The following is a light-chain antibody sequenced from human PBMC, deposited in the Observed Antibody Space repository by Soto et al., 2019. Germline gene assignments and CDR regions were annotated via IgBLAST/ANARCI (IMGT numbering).Light chain of an antibody. Sequence: QSALTQPASVSGSPGQSITISCTGTSSDVGSYNLVSWYQQHPGKAPKLMIYEGSKRPSGVSNRFSGSKSGNTASLTISGLQAEDEADYYCCSYAGSSTPVVFGGGTKLNVL. V-gene: IGLV2-23*01. J-gene: IGLJ2*01. CDR3: CSYAGSSTPVV. CDR2: EGS. CDR1: SSDVGSYNL.